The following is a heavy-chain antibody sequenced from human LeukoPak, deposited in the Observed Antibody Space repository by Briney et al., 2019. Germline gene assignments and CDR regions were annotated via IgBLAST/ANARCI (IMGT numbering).Heavy chain of an antibody. D-gene: IGHD4-11*01. J-gene: IGHJ5*02. Sequence: GSLRLSCAASGFTFSSYSMNWVRQAPGKGLEWIGSIYYSGSTYYNPSLKSRVTISVDTSKNQFSLKLSSVTAADTAVYYCARQLDYSNYGPWGQGTLVTVSS. CDR1: GFTFSSYSMN. CDR2: IYYSGST. V-gene: IGHV4-39*01. CDR3: ARQLDYSNYGP.